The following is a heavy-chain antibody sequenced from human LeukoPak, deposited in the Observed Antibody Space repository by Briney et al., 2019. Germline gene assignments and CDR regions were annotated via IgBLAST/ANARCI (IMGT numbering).Heavy chain of an antibody. CDR2: IGTAGDT. CDR1: GFTFGHYW. J-gene: IGHJ6*02. CDR3: AREYVLAVAGTNYYHGMDV. D-gene: IGHD6-19*01. Sequence: GGSLRLSCATSGFTFGHYWMSWVRQAPGKGLEWVSTIGTAGDTYYADSVEGRFTISRESAMNSLSLQMNTLRGGDTAHYYCAREYVLAVAGTNYYHGMDVWGQGTAVTVYS. V-gene: IGHV3-13*01.